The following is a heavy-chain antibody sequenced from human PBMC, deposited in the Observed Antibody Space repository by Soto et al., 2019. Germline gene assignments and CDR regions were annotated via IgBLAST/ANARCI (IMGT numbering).Heavy chain of an antibody. CDR2: INPSGGST. CDR3: ARVRSGWSFDY. Sequence: ASVKVCCKVSGYTFTRYYMHWVRQAPGQGLEWMGVINPSGGSTSYAQKFQGRVTMTRDTSTSTVYMELSSLRSEDTAVYYCARVRSGWSFDYWGPGTLVTVSS. V-gene: IGHV1-46*03. CDR1: GYTFTRYY. D-gene: IGHD6-19*01. J-gene: IGHJ4*02.